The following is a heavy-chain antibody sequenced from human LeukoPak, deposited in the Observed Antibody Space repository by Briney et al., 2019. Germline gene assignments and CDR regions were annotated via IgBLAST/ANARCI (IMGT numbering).Heavy chain of an antibody. CDR1: GYTFTSYG. CDR3: AREAGSSGYLYYFDY. CDR2: ISAYNGNT. V-gene: IGHV1-18*01. J-gene: IGHJ4*02. Sequence: ASVKVSCKASGYTFTSYGISWVRQAPGQGLEWMGWISAYNGNTNYAQKLQGRVTMTTDTSTSAAYMELRSLRSDDTAVYYCAREAGSSGYLYYFDYWGQGTLVTVSS. D-gene: IGHD3-22*01.